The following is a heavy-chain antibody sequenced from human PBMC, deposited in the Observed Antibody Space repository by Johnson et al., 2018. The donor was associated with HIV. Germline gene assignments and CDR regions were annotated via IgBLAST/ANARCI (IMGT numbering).Heavy chain of an antibody. D-gene: IGHD5-18*01. Sequence: EVQLVESVGGLVKPGGSLRLSCAASGFTFSNAWMSWVRQAPGKGLEWVGRIKSKTDGGTTDYAAPVKGRFTISRDDSKNTLYLQMNSLKTEDTAVYDCQNGWADSYGWCDDAVDIWGQGTMVTVSS. V-gene: IGHV3-15*01. CDR2: IKSKTDGGTT. J-gene: IGHJ3*02. CDR3: QNGWADSYGWCDDAVDI. CDR1: GFTFSNAW.